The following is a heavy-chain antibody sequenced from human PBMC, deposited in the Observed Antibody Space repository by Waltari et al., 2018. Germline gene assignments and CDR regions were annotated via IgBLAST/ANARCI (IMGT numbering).Heavy chain of an antibody. CDR2: IYYSGST. CDR1: GGSISSSSYY. Sequence: QLQLQESGPGLVKPSETLSLTCTVSGGSISSSSYYWGWIRQPPGKGLEWIGSIYYSGSTYYNPSLKRRVTISVDTSKNQFSLKLSSVTAADTAVYYCARVWKVATIIPRFDYWGQGTLVTVSS. V-gene: IGHV4-39*07. CDR3: ARVWKVATIIPRFDY. J-gene: IGHJ4*02. D-gene: IGHD5-12*01.